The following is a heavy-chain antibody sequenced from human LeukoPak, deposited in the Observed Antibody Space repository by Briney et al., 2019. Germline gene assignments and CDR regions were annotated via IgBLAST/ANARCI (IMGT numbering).Heavy chain of an antibody. CDR2: IYPGDSDT. J-gene: IGHJ4*02. D-gene: IGHD3-10*01. V-gene: IGHV5-51*01. Sequence: GESLKISCKGSGYSSTSYWIGWVRQMPGKGLEWMGIIYPGDSDTRYSPSFQGQVTISADKSISTAYLQWSSLKASDTAMYYCARWTGDYYGSGEYYFDYWGQGTLVTVSS. CDR3: ARWTGDYYGSGEYYFDY. CDR1: GYSSTSYW.